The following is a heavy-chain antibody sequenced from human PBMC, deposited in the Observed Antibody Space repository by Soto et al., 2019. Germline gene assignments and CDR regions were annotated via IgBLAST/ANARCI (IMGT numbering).Heavy chain of an antibody. CDR2: ISVYNGFT. D-gene: IGHD6-13*01. CDR1: GYTFPTYG. Sequence: QVQLVQSGAEEKKPGASVRVSCRASGYTFPTYGIAWVRQAPGQGLEWMGWISVYNGFTHYAQKFRGRVTVTAETSTSTVYMELRSLTSDDTAVYYCAREFEGQSSSWPFDYWGQGTLVTVSS. CDR3: AREFEGQSSSWPFDY. J-gene: IGHJ4*02. V-gene: IGHV1-18*01.